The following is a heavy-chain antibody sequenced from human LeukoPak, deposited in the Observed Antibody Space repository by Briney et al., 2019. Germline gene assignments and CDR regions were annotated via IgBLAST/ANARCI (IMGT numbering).Heavy chain of an antibody. D-gene: IGHD3-10*01. CDR3: AKGMVRGVITVFDY. V-gene: IGHV3-7*03. CDR2: IKQDGSEK. Sequence: GGSLRLSCAASGFTFSSYWMSWVRQAPGKGLEWVANIKQDGSEKYYVDSVKGRFTISRDNAKNSLYLQMNSLRAEDTALYYCAKGMVRGVITVFDYWGQGTLVTVSS. J-gene: IGHJ4*02. CDR1: GFTFSSYW.